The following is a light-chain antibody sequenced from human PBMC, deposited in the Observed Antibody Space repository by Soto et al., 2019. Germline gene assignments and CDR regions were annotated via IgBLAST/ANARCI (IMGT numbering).Light chain of an antibody. CDR1: QSVSSY. V-gene: IGKV3-11*01. CDR3: QQRSNWPLT. CDR2: DAS. Sequence: EIVLTQSPATLSLSPGERATLSCRASQSVSSYLAWYQQKPGQAPRLLLYDASNRATGIPARFSGSGSGTDFTLTISSLEPEDFAVYYCQQRSNWPLTFGGGTTVEIK. J-gene: IGKJ4*01.